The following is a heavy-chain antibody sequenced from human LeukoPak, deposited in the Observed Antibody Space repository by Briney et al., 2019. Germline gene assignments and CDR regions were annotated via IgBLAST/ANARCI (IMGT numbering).Heavy chain of an antibody. CDR1: GYSISSGYY. CDR2: IYTSGST. CDR3: ARDKRYLYYYYMDV. V-gene: IGHV4-61*02. D-gene: IGHD1-1*01. Sequence: PSETLSLTCAVSGYSISSGYYWGWIRQPAGKGLEWIGRIYTSGSTNYNPSLKSRVTISVDTSKNQFSLKLSSVTAADTAVYYCARDKRYLYYYYMDVWGKGTTVTVSS. J-gene: IGHJ6*03.